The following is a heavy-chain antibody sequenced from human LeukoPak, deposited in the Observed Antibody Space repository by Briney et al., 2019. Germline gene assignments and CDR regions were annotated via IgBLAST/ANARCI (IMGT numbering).Heavy chain of an antibody. V-gene: IGHV3-74*01. CDR1: GFTFSTYW. CDR3: AKDFNIGIAVAGLFDY. CDR2: INGDGTRT. D-gene: IGHD6-19*01. J-gene: IGHJ4*02. Sequence: GGSLRLSCAASGFTFSTYWMSWVRQAPGKGLEWVSRINGDGTRTDYADSVKGLFTISRDNAKNTLYLQMNSLRAEDTAVYYCAKDFNIGIAVAGLFDYWGQGTLVTVSS.